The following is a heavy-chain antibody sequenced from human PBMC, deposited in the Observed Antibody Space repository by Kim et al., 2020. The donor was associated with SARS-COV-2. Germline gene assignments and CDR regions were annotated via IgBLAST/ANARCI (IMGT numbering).Heavy chain of an antibody. J-gene: IGHJ4*02. Sequence: SETLSLTCTVSGGSISSYYWSWIRQPPGKGLEWIGYIYYSGSTNYNPSLKSRVTISVDTSKNQFSLKLSSVTAADTAVYYCASGKCEDWLEFDYWGQGTLVTVSS. D-gene: IGHD3-9*01. CDR2: IYYSGST. V-gene: IGHV4-59*13. CDR3: ASGKCEDWLEFDY. CDR1: GGSISSYY.